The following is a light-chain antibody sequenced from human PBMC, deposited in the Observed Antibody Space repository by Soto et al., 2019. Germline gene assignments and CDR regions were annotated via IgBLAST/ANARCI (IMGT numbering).Light chain of an antibody. CDR1: SSDVGTYKF. CDR2: EGS. CDR3: CSYAGSSTHV. V-gene: IGLV2-23*01. Sequence: QSVLTQPASVSGSPGQSITISCTGTSSDVGTYKFISWYQQHPGKAPKLMIYEGSKRPSGVSNRFSGSKSGNTASLTISGLQAEDEADYYCCSYAGSSTHVFGTGTKLTVL. J-gene: IGLJ1*01.